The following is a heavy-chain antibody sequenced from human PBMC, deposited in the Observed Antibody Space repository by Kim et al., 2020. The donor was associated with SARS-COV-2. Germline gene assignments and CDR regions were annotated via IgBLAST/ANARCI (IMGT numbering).Heavy chain of an antibody. V-gene: IGHV1-2*02. CDR3: ARLGSRYYDSSGHNWFDP. CDR2: INPNSGGT. J-gene: IGHJ5*02. Sequence: ASVKVSCKASGYTFTGYYMHWVRQAPGQGLEWMGWINPNSGGTNYAQKFQGRVTMTRDTSISTAYMELSRLRSDDTAVYYCARLGSRYYDSSGHNWFDPWGQGTLVNVSS. D-gene: IGHD3-22*01. CDR1: GYTFTGYY.